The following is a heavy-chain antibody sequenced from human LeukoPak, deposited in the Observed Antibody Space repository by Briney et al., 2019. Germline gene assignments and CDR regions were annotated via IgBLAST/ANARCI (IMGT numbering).Heavy chain of an antibody. CDR3: ARDRDSGAKSDGMDV. D-gene: IGHD4-23*01. Sequence: VASVKVSCKASGYTFSSYHMYWVRQAPGQGLEWMGIISPSGTTTAYARKFQGRVTMTRDTSTSTVYMELSSLRSEDTAVYYCARDRDSGAKSDGMDVWGQGTTVTVSS. CDR2: ISPSGTTT. J-gene: IGHJ6*02. V-gene: IGHV1-46*01. CDR1: GYTFSSYH.